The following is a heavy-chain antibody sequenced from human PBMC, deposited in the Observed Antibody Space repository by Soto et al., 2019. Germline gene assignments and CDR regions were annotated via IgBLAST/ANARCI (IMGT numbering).Heavy chain of an antibody. CDR3: ARDRAYRGSPTPQEAFDI. CDR2: ISSSSSYI. V-gene: IGHV3-21*01. J-gene: IGHJ3*02. D-gene: IGHD1-26*01. CDR1: GFTFSSYS. Sequence: EVQLVESGGGLVKPGGSLRLSCAASGFTFSSYSMNWVRQAPGKGLEWVSSISSSSSYIYYADSVKGRFTISRDNAKNSLYLQMNSLRAEDTAVYYCARDRAYRGSPTPQEAFDIWGQGTMVTVSS.